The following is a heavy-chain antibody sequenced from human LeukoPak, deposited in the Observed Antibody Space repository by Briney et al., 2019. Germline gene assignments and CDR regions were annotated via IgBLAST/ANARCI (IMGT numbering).Heavy chain of an antibody. CDR2: ISYDGSNK. CDR3: AKSGSVAMVRGVYFDY. D-gene: IGHD3-10*01. V-gene: IGHV3-30*18. CDR1: GFTFSNYA. Sequence: PGRSLRLSCSASGFTFSNYAMHWVRQAPGKGLEWVAVISYDGSNKYYADSVKGRFTISRDNSKNTLYLQMNSLRAEDTAVYYCAKSGSVAMVRGVYFDYWGQGTLVTVSS. J-gene: IGHJ4*02.